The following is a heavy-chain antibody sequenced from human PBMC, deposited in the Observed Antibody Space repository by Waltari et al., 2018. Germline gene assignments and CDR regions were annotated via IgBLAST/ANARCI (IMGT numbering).Heavy chain of an antibody. J-gene: IGHJ6*02. CDR1: GFTVSSNY. Sequence: EVQLVESGGGLIQPGGSLRLSCAASGFTVSSNYMSWVRQAPGKGLEWVSVIYSGGSTYYADSVKGRFTISRDNSKNTLYLQMNSLRAEDTAVYYCARLMIVKAVAGTGLWDGMDVWGQGTTVTVSS. CDR2: IYSGGST. V-gene: IGHV3-53*01. CDR3: ARLMIVKAVAGTGLWDGMDV. D-gene: IGHD6-19*01.